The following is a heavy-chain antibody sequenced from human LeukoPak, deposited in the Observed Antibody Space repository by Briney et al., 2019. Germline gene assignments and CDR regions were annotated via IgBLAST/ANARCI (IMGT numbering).Heavy chain of an antibody. CDR1: GFTFSSYE. V-gene: IGHV3-48*03. CDR2: ISGSST. CDR3: ARCPRSSDAFDI. Sequence: PGGSLRLSCAASGFTFSSYEMNWVRQAPGKGLEWVSYISGSSTYYADSVKGRFTISRDNAKNSLYLQMNSLRAEDTAVYYCARCPRSSDAFDIWGQGTMVTVCS. J-gene: IGHJ3*02.